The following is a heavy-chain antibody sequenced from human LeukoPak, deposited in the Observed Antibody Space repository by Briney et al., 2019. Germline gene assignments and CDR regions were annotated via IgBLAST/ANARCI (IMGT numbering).Heavy chain of an antibody. CDR2: IYYSGST. J-gene: IGHJ4*02. V-gene: IGHV4-31*03. CDR1: GGSISSGGYY. CDR3: ASGVVPAATATHFDY. D-gene: IGHD2-2*01. Sequence: SETLSLTCTVSGGSISSGGYYWSWIRQHPGKGLEWIGYIYYSGSTYYNPSLKSRVTISVDTSKNQFSLRLSSVTAADTDVYYCASGVVPAATATHFDYWGQGTLVTVSS.